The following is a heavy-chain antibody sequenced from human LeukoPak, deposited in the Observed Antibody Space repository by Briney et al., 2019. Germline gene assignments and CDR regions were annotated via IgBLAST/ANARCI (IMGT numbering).Heavy chain of an antibody. V-gene: IGHV3-33*01. CDR2: IWYDGSNK. CDR1: GFTFSSYG. J-gene: IGHJ4*02. CDR3: ARDRSAYDLDY. Sequence: SGGSLRLSCAASGFTFSSYGMHWVRQAPGKGLEWVAVIWYDGSNKYYADSVKGRFTISRDNSKNTLYLQMSSLRADDTAVYYCARDRSAYDLDYWGQGSLVTVSS. D-gene: IGHD5-12*01.